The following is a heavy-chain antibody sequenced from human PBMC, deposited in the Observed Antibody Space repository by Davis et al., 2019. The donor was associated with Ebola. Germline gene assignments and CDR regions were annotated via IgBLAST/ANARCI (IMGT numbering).Heavy chain of an antibody. D-gene: IGHD6-13*01. Sequence: GESLKLPCQGSGYNFPNFWIGWVRQMPGKGLERMGIIHPGDSDTRYSPSFQGQVMISADKSINTAYLQWSSLRASDTAMYYCARQKSWGSSWYLAYWGQGTLVTVSS. CDR2: IHPGDSDT. CDR3: ARQKSWGSSWYLAY. CDR1: GYNFPNFW. J-gene: IGHJ4*02. V-gene: IGHV5-51*01.